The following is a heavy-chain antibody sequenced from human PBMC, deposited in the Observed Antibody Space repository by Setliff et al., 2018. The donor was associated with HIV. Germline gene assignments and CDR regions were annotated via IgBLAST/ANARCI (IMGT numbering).Heavy chain of an antibody. D-gene: IGHD3-10*01. J-gene: IGHJ5*02. Sequence: ASVKVSCKVSGYSLIELSMHWVRQPRGKGLEWMGGFDPQDGKIKYAQNFQGRVTMTRDTSTSTVYMELSSLRSEDTALYYCARDHYYGSGTYYRGGSGFDPWGQGTLVTVSS. CDR1: GYSLIELS. CDR2: FDPQDGKI. V-gene: IGHV1-24*01. CDR3: ARDHYYGSGTYYRGGSGFDP.